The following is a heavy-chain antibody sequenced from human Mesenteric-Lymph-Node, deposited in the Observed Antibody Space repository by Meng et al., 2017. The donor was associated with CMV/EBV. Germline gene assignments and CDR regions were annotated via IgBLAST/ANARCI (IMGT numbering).Heavy chain of an antibody. V-gene: IGHV3-48*04. J-gene: IGHJ4*02. D-gene: IGHD2-21*02. CDR1: GFTFKAYS. CDR3: AKDRYGGHSKVFDS. Sequence: ETLSLTCAASGFTFKAYSMNWVRQAPGKGLEWVSYIVSSSATLYYADSVKGRFTISRDNAKNSLYLQMSSLRAEDTAVYYCAKDRYGGHSKVFDSWGQGALVTVSS. CDR2: IVSSSATL.